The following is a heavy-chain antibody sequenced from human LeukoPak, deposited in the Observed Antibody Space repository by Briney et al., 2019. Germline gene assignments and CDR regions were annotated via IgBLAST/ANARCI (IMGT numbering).Heavy chain of an antibody. CDR1: GGSISSYY. CDR2: IYYSGST. CDR3: ARDRAKWPHDAFDI. J-gene: IGHJ3*02. D-gene: IGHD5-12*01. V-gene: IGHV4-39*07. Sequence: SETLSLTCTVSGGSISSYYWGWIRQPPGKGLEWIGNIYYSGSTYYSPSLKSRVTISVDTSKNQFSLKLSSVTAADTAVYFCARDRAKWPHDAFDIWGQGTMVTVSS.